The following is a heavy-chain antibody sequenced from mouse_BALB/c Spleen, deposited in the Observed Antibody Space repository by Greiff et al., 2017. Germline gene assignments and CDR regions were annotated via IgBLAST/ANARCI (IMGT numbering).Heavy chain of an antibody. Sequence: QVQLKQSGAELVRPGASVTLSCKASGYTFTDYEMHWVKQTPVHGLEWIGAIDPETGGTAYNQKFKGKATLTADKSSSTAYMELRSLTSEDSAVYYCTKLGRDYWGQGTTLTVSS. V-gene: IGHV1-15*01. CDR3: TKLGRDY. CDR2: IDPETGGT. D-gene: IGHD4-1*01. CDR1: GYTFTDYE. J-gene: IGHJ2*01.